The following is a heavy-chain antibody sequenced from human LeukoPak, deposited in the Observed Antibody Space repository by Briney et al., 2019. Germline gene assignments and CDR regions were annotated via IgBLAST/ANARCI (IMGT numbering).Heavy chain of an antibody. CDR1: GGSISSSSYY. D-gene: IGHD1-26*01. CDR3: ARDLVGATGSFVAFDI. CDR2: IYYSGST. Sequence: PSETLSLTCTVSGGSISSSSYYWGWIRQPPGKGLEWIGSIYYSGSTYYNPSLKSRVTISVDTSKNQFSLKLSSVTAADTAVYYCARDLVGATGSFVAFDIWGQGTMVTVSS. J-gene: IGHJ3*02. V-gene: IGHV4-39*07.